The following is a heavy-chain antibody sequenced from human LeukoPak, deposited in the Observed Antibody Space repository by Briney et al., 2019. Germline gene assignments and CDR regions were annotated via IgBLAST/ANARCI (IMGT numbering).Heavy chain of an antibody. V-gene: IGHV1-8*01. D-gene: IGHD1-14*01. Sequence: ASVKVSCKASGYTFTSYDINWVRQATGQGLEWMGWMNSNSGNTGYAQKLQGRVTMTRNTSISTAYMELSSLRSEDTAVYYCARHRRSNNWFDPWGQGTLVTVSS. CDR3: ARHRRSNNWFDP. CDR1: GYTFTSYD. J-gene: IGHJ5*02. CDR2: MNSNSGNT.